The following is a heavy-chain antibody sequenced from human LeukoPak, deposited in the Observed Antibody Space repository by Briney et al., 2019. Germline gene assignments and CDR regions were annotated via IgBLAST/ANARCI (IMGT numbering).Heavy chain of an antibody. Sequence: SETLSLTCTVSGYSISSGYYWGWIRQPPGKGLEWIGNIYHSGSTYYNPSLKSRLTISVDTSKNQFSLKLSSVTAADTAVYYCARYSNYLDYWGQGTLVTVSS. J-gene: IGHJ4*02. CDR3: ARYSNYLDY. V-gene: IGHV4-38-2*02. CDR2: IYHSGST. D-gene: IGHD4-11*01. CDR1: GYSISSGYY.